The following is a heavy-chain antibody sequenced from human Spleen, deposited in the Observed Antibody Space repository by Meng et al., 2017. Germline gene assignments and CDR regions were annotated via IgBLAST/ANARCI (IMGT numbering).Heavy chain of an antibody. CDR3: ARGGGRNPVDY. D-gene: IGHD3-10*01. CDR1: GYTFTSYA. J-gene: IGHJ4*02. CDR2: MNTDTGNP. V-gene: IGHV7-4-1*02. Sequence: QVQLVQSGSELKKSGASVKVSCKASGYTFTSYAMIWVRQAPGQGLEWMGWMNTDTGNPTFAQGFTGRFVFSLDTSVSTAYLQISSLKAEDTAVYYCARGGGRNPVDYWGQGTLVTVSS.